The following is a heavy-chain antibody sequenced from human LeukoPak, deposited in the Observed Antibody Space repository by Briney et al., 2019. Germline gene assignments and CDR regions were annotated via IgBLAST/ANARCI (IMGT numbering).Heavy chain of an antibody. CDR3: ARADCSSSTCYLRRSWFDP. Sequence: GGSLRLSCAASGFTLSNYDMNWVRQAPGKGLEWVSSISTSSSYIYYKDSVRGRFTISRDGAKNSLYLEMNSLRAEDTAVYYCARADCSSSTCYLRRSWFDPWGQGTLVTVSS. J-gene: IGHJ5*02. CDR2: ISTSSSYI. CDR1: GFTLSNYD. V-gene: IGHV3-21*01. D-gene: IGHD2-2*01.